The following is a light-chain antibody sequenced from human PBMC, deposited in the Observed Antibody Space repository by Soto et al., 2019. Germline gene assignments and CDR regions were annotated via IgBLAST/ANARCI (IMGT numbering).Light chain of an antibody. CDR3: CSYTTSNTRQIV. CDR1: SSDVGGYNY. J-gene: IGLJ1*01. Sequence: QSVLTQPPSVSGSPGQSITISCTGTSSDVGGYNYVSWYQQQPGKAPKFLIYDVTNRPSGVSNRFSGSKSGKTASLTISGFKAVDEADYYCCSYTTSNTRQIVFGTGTKVTVL. CDR2: DVT. V-gene: IGLV2-14*01.